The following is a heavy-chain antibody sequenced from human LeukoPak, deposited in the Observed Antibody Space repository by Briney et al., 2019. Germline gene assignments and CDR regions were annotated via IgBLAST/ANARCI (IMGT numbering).Heavy chain of an antibody. CDR3: ARVVGWLQSLRLDY. CDR1: GASMSSASYS. Sequence: SETLSLTCTVSGASMSSASYSWGWIRQPPGKGLQWIGTMSYSGSTYYNPSLSLKSRVTISVDTSKKQFSLKLSSVTAADTAVYYCARVVGWLQSLRLDYWGQGTLVTVSS. D-gene: IGHD5-24*01. CDR2: MSYSGST. V-gene: IGHV4-39*07. J-gene: IGHJ4*02.